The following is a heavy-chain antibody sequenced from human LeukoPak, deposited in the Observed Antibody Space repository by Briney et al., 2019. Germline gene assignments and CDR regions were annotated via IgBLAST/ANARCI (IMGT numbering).Heavy chain of an antibody. D-gene: IGHD3-22*01. J-gene: IGHJ4*02. Sequence: GSSVKVSCKASGGTFSSYAISWVRQAPGQGLEWMGRIIPILGIANYAQKFQGRVTITADKSTSTAYMELSSLGSDDTAVYYCARGPGMIVVVTQFDYWGQGTLVTVSS. CDR2: IIPILGIA. CDR3: ARGPGMIVVVTQFDY. V-gene: IGHV1-69*04. CDR1: GGTFSSYA.